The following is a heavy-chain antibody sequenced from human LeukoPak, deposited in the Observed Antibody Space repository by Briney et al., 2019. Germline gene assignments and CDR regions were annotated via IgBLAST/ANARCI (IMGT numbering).Heavy chain of an antibody. Sequence: ASVKVSCKTSGYTFTSYAINWVRQVTGQGLEWVGGMDGNSGKTAYAQKFLGRVTISRNTSISTAYMELSSLRAEDTGVYYCARLYYYASSGYDALDIWGQGTMVAVSS. D-gene: IGHD3-22*01. CDR3: ARLYYYASSGYDALDI. V-gene: IGHV1-8*01. J-gene: IGHJ3*02. CDR1: GYTFTSYA. CDR2: MDGNSGKT.